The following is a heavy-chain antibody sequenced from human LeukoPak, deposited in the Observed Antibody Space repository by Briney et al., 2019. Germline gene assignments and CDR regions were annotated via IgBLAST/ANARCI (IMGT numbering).Heavy chain of an antibody. J-gene: IGHJ3*02. V-gene: IGHV4-31*03. CDR3: AREVNEPASTDAFDI. D-gene: IGHD6-13*01. CDR2: IFYSGTA. Sequence: SETLSLTCTVSGGSITSDNYFWSWIRQHPEKGLEWIGYIFYSGTAYYNPSLKSRVTISVDTSKNQFSLKLNSVIAADTAVYYCAREVNEPASTDAFDIWGQGTMVTVSS. CDR1: GGSITSDNYF.